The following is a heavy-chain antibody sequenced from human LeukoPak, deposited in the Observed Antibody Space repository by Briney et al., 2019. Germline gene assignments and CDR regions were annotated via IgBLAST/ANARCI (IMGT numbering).Heavy chain of an antibody. CDR2: IYYSGST. D-gene: IGHD2-2*01. V-gene: IGHV4-59*01. J-gene: IGHJ3*02. CDR3: ARDSLPGISGNAFDI. CDR1: GGSISSYY. Sequence: SETLSLTCTVSGGSISSYYWSWIRQPPGKGLEWIGYIYYSGSTKYNPSLKSRVTISVDTSKNQFSLKLSSVTAADTAVYYCARDSLPGISGNAFDIWGQGTMVTVSS.